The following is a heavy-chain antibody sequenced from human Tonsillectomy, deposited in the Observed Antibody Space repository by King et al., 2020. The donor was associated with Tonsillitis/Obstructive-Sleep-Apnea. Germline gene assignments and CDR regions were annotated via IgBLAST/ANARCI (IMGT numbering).Heavy chain of an antibody. CDR1: GFTFDDYA. J-gene: IGHJ6*03. Sequence: QLVQSGGGVVQPGGSLRLSCAASGFTFDDYAMHWVRQAPGKGLEWVSLISGDGGSTYYADSVKGRFTISRDNSKNSLYLQMNSLRTEDTALYYCAKDGSSGWYGYYYYYYMDVWGKGTTVTVSS. CDR3: AKDGSSGWYGYYYYYYMDV. D-gene: IGHD6-19*01. V-gene: IGHV3-43*02. CDR2: ISGDGGST.